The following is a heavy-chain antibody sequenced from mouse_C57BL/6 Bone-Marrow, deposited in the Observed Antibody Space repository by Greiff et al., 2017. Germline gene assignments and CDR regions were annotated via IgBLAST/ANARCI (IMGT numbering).Heavy chain of an antibody. V-gene: IGHV5-17*01. D-gene: IGHD3-3*01. CDR3: ARELSYWYFDV. J-gene: IGHJ1*03. Sequence: EVKVVESGGGLVKPGGSLKLSCAASGFTFSDYGMHWVRQAPEKGLEWVAYISSGSSTIYYADTVKGRFTISRDNAKNTLFLQMTSLRSEDTAMYYCARELSYWYFDVWGTGTTVTVSS. CDR1: GFTFSDYG. CDR2: ISSGSSTI.